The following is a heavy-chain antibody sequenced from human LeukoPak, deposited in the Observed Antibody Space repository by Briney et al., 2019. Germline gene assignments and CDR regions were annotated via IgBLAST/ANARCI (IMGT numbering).Heavy chain of an antibody. CDR2: IYSGGST. Sequence: GGSLRLSCAASGFTVSSNYMSWVRQAPGKGLEWVSVIYSGGSTYHADSVKGRFTISRDNSKNTLYLQMNSLRAEDTAVYYCARGESIAVAGTLEDYWGQGTLVTVSS. V-gene: IGHV3-66*02. J-gene: IGHJ4*02. D-gene: IGHD6-19*01. CDR1: GFTVSSNY. CDR3: ARGESIAVAGTLEDY.